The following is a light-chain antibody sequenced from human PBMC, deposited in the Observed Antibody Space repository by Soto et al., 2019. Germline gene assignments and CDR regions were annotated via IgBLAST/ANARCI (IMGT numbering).Light chain of an antibody. CDR2: GAS. V-gene: IGKV3-20*01. CDR3: QQYGSSPST. CDR1: QSVSSSY. J-gene: IGKJ5*01. Sequence: EIVLTQSPGTLSLSPGEGATLSCRASQSVSSSYLAWYQQRPGQAPRLLIYGASTRATDIPDRFSGSGFGTDFTLTIGRLEPEDFAVYYCQQYGSSPSTFGQGTRLEIK.